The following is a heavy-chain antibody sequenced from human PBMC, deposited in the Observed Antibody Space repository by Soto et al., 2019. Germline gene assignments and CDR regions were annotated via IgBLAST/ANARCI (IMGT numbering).Heavy chain of an antibody. CDR2: ISNSGST. CDR1: GFTFSNCA. V-gene: IGHV3-23*01. J-gene: IGHJ6*03. CDR3: ASARNNIAAADPYYYYYYMDV. D-gene: IGHD6-13*01. Sequence: VGSLRLSCAASGFTFSNCAMNWVRQAPGKGLEWVSTISNSGSTYYADSVKGRFTISRDISKNTLYLQMNSLRAEDTAVYYCASARNNIAAADPYYYYYYMDVWGKGTTVTVAS.